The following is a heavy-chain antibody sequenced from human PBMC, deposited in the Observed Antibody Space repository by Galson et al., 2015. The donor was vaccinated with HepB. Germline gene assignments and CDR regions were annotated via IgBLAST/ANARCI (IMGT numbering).Heavy chain of an antibody. J-gene: IGHJ3*02. CDR1: GYTFTSYA. Sequence: SVKVSCKASGYTFTSYAMHWVRQAPGQRLEWMGWINAGNGNTKYSQKFQGRVTITRDTSASTAYMELSSLRSEDTAVYYCARVDTANWAFDIWGQGTMVTVSS. CDR2: INAGNGNT. CDR3: ARVDTANWAFDI. D-gene: IGHD5-18*01. V-gene: IGHV1-3*01.